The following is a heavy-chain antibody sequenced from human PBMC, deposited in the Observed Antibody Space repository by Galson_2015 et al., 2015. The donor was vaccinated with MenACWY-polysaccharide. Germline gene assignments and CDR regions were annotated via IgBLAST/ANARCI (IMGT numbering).Heavy chain of an antibody. V-gene: IGHV6-1*01. CDR1: GDSVSSNSVT. CDR2: TYYRSKWFN. CDR3: ARYRNIDGFDI. D-gene: IGHD3-16*02. J-gene: IGHJ3*02. Sequence: AISGDSVSSNSVTWTWLRHSPSRGLEWLGRTYYRSKWFNDYAVSLKSRITINSDTSKNQFSLQLSSVTPEDTAVYYCARYRNIDGFDIWGQGTMVTVSS.